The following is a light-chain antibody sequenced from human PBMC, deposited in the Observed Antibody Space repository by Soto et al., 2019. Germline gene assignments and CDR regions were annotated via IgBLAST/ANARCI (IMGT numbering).Light chain of an antibody. J-gene: IGLJ2*01. Sequence: QSVLTQPASVSGSPGQSITISCTGTSSDIGADDFVSWYQHHPDETPKLIIFEVTYRPTGISHRFSASKSGNTASLTISGLEAEDEAFYYCSSYRRTTFPHVVFGGGTKLTVL. V-gene: IGLV2-14*01. CDR3: SSYRRTTFPHVV. CDR2: EVT. CDR1: SSDIGADDF.